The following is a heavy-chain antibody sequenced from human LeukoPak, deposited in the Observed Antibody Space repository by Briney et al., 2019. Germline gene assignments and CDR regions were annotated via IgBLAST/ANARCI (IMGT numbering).Heavy chain of an antibody. CDR2: ISSSSSYI. V-gene: IGHV3-21*04. J-gene: IGHJ4*02. Sequence: PGGSLRLSCAASGFTFGSYSMNWVRQAPGKGLEWVSSISSSSSYIYYADSVKGRFTISRDNSKNTLYLQMNNLRAEDTAVYYCAKVNEWELSYFDYWGQGTLVTVSS. CDR1: GFTFGSYS. D-gene: IGHD1-26*01. CDR3: AKVNEWELSYFDY.